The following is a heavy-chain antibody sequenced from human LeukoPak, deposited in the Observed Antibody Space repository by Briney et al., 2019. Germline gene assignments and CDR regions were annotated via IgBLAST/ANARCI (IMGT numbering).Heavy chain of an antibody. Sequence: PGGSLRLSCAASGFTFSSYGMHWGRQAPGKGLEWVAFIRYDGSNKYYADSVKGRFTISRDNSKNTLYLQMNSLRAEDTAVYYCAKAEAALNDDAFDIWGQGTMVTVSS. CDR2: IRYDGSNK. CDR1: GFTFSSYG. V-gene: IGHV3-30*02. D-gene: IGHD1-1*01. J-gene: IGHJ3*02. CDR3: AKAEAALNDDAFDI.